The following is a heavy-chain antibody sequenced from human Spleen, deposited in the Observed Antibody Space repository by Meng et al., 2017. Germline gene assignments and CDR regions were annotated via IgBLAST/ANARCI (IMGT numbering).Heavy chain of an antibody. J-gene: IGHJ4*02. V-gene: IGHV3-21*01. D-gene: IGHD3-22*01. CDR1: GFTFSSYS. Sequence: GESLKISCAASGFTFSSYSMNWVRQAPGKGLEWVSSISTSSSDIYYADSVKGRFTISRDNSKNTLYLQMNSLRAEDTAVYYCARGQFRNYYDTSGSFDYWGQGTLVTVSS. CDR2: ISTSSSDI. CDR3: ARGQFRNYYDTSGSFDY.